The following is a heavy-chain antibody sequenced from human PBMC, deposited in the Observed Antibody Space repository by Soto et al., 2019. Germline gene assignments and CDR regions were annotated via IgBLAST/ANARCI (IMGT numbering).Heavy chain of an antibody. J-gene: IGHJ4*02. D-gene: IGHD2-2*01. V-gene: IGHV3-23*01. CDR2: VSDST. CDR3: ARSLGPSSHFLDY. CDR1: GFTFSSYA. Sequence: EVQLLDSGGGLVQPGGSVRLSCAASGFTFSSYAMSWVRQAPGMGLEWVSTVSDSTYYADSVRGRFAISRDNSENTLYLQMNSLRVEDSAVYYCARSLGPSSHFLDYWGQGTLVTVSS.